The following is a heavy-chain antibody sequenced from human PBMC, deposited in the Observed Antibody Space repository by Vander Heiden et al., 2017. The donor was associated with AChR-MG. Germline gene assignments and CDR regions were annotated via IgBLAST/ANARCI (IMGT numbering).Heavy chain of an antibody. CDR2: SKSKTDSGTT. CDR1: GFTFNNAW. Sequence: EAPLAASGGGLVKPGGSLRLSCAASGFTFNNAWLRWGRQAPGKGLEGVGRSKSKTDSGTTNYAGSVKGRFTISRDDSKNTLYLQMNSLKTEDTAVYYCTTALDCSSSSVSFDSWGQGTLVTVSS. CDR3: TTALDCSSSSVSFDS. D-gene: IGHD6-6*01. V-gene: IGHV3-15*06. J-gene: IGHJ4*02.